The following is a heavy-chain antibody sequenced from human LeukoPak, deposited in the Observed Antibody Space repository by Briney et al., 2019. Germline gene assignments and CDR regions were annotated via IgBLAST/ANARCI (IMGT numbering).Heavy chain of an antibody. D-gene: IGHD6-19*01. J-gene: IGHJ4*02. CDR1: GSTVSSNH. CDR3: ARDLHISGWYALFDF. CDR2: LLTDGTT. V-gene: IGHV3-53*01. Sequence: GGSLRLSCAASGSTVSSNHMSWVRQAPGKGLEWVSVLLTDGTTYYADSVKGRFTISRDNSKNTLFLQMNSLRADDTAVYYCARDLHISGWYALFDFWGQGALVTVSS.